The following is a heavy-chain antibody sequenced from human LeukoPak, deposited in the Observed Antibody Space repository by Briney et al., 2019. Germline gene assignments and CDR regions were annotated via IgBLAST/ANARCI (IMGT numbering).Heavy chain of an antibody. Sequence: PGGSLRLSCAASGFTFSSYSMNWVRQAPGKGLEWVAFIRYDGSNKYYADSVKGRFTISRDNSKNTLYLQMNSLRAEDTAVYYCAKDLSNYDFWSGSYYFDYWGQGTLVTVSS. CDR3: AKDLSNYDFWSGSYYFDY. CDR2: IRYDGSNK. D-gene: IGHD3-3*01. CDR1: GFTFSSYS. J-gene: IGHJ4*02. V-gene: IGHV3-30*02.